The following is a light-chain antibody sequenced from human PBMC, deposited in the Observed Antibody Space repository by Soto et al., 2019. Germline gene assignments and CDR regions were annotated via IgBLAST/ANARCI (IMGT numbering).Light chain of an antibody. J-gene: IGLJ1*01. V-gene: IGLV2-14*01. CDR2: EVS. Sequence: QSVLTQPASVSGSPGQSITISCTGTSSDVGGSKYVSWYQHLPGKAPKLMIYEVSNRPSGVSNRFSGSKSGNTASLTIAGLQAEDEADYYCASYTSSSTYVFGTGTKLTVL. CDR3: ASYTSSSTYV. CDR1: SSDVGGSKY.